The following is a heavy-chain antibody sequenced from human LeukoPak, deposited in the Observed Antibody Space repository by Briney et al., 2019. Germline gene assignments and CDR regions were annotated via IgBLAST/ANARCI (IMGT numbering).Heavy chain of an antibody. J-gene: IGHJ4*01. CDR1: GYSISSGYY. CDR2: IYHSGST. D-gene: IGHD6-13*01. V-gene: IGHV4-38-2*02. Sequence: SETLSLTCTVSGYSISSGYYWGWIRQPPGKGLEWIGSIYHSGSTYYNPSLKSRVTISVDTSKNQFSLKLSSVTAADTAIYYCARTYSSTWYSYFDFWGHGTLVTVSS. CDR3: ARTYSSTWYSYFDF.